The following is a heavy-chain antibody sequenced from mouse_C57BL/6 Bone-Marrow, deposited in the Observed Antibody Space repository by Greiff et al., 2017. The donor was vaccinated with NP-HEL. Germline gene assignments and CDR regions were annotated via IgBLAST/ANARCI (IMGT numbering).Heavy chain of an antibody. CDR2: IYPGSGNT. CDR3: AREGWLLPYAMDY. Sequence: QVQLQQSGAELVRPGASVKLSCKASGYTFTDYYINWVKQRPGQGLEWIAGIYPGSGNTYYNEKFKGKATLTAEKSSSTAYMQLSSLTSEDSAVYFCAREGWLLPYAMDYWGQGTSVTVSS. J-gene: IGHJ4*01. V-gene: IGHV1-76*01. D-gene: IGHD2-3*01. CDR1: GYTFTDYY.